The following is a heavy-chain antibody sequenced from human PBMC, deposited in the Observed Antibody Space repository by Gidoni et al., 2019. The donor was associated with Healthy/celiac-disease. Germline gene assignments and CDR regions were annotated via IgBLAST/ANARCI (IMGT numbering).Heavy chain of an antibody. V-gene: IGHV3-7*01. J-gene: IGHJ4*02. CDR1: GFTFSSYW. CDR3: ARVGEYSSGWHIDY. Sequence: EVQLVESGGGLVQPGGSLRLSCAASGFTFSSYWMSWVRQAPGKGLEWVANIKQDGSEKYYVDSVKGRFTISRDNAKNSLYLQMNSLRAEDTAVYYCARVGEYSSGWHIDYWGQGTLVTVSS. D-gene: IGHD6-19*01. CDR2: IKQDGSEK.